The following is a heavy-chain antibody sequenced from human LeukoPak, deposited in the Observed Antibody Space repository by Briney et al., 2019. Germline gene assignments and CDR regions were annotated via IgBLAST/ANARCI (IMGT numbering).Heavy chain of an antibody. V-gene: IGHV1-18*04. J-gene: IGHJ5*02. CDR1: GYTFTSYG. Sequence: ASVKVSCKASGYTFTSYGISWVRQAPGQGLEWMGWISAYNGNTNYAQKLQGRVTMTTDTSTSTAYMELRSLRSDDTAVYYCARRGPVLTYLGGGRGWFDPWGQGILVTVSS. CDR3: ARRGPVLTYLGGGRGWFDP. CDR2: ISAYNGNT. D-gene: IGHD1-26*01.